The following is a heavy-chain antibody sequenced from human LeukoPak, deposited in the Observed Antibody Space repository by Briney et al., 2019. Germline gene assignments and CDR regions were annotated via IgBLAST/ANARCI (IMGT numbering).Heavy chain of an antibody. V-gene: IGHV4-59*08. J-gene: IGHJ4*02. CDR1: GGSISSLY. CDR3: ARHRAYSSSSPFDY. CDR2: IYYTGST. D-gene: IGHD6-6*01. Sequence: SETLSLTCAVSGGSISSLYWSWIRQPPGKGLEWIGYIYYTGSTNYNPSLKSRVTMFVDMSKNQFSLRLSSVTAADTAVYYCARHRAYSSSSPFDYWGQGTLVTVSS.